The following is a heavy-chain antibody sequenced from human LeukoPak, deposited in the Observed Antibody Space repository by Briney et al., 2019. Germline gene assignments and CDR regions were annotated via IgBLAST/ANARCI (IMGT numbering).Heavy chain of an antibody. V-gene: IGHV4-38-2*02. CDR3: ARQETDDYYDSSGEGDYFDY. CDR1: GYSISSGYY. CDR2: IYYSGST. D-gene: IGHD3-22*01. J-gene: IGHJ4*02. Sequence: SETLSLTCTVSGYSISSGYYWGWIRQPPGKGLEWIGSIYYSGSTYYNPSLKSRVTISVDTSKNQFSLKLSSVTAADTAVYYCARQETDDYYDSSGEGDYFDYWGQGTLVTVSS.